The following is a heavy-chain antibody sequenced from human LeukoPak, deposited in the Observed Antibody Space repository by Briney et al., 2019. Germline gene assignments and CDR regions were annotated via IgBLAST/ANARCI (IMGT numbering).Heavy chain of an antibody. CDR2: ISGSGGST. CDR3: AKNVGRGYYYYYGMDV. D-gene: IGHD3-10*01. J-gene: IGHJ6*02. Sequence: GASLRLSCAASGFTFSSYAMSWVRQAPGKGLEWVSAISGSGGSTYYADSVKGRFTISRDNSKNTLYLQMNSLRAEDTAVYYCAKNVGRGYYYYYGMDVWGQGTTVTVSS. CDR1: GFTFSSYA. V-gene: IGHV3-23*01.